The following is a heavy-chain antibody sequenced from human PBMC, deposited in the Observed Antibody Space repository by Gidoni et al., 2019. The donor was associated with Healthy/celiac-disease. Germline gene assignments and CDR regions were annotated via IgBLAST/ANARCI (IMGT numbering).Heavy chain of an antibody. CDR2: TYYRSKWYK. D-gene: IGHD3-10*01. Sequence: QVQLQQSGPGLVKPSQTRSLPCAIPGDSVSSNSAAWNWIRQSPSRGIEWLGRTYYRSKWYKDYAVSVKSRITINPDTSQNTFSLQRKSVSPEDTAVYYCARDDRGITMVRGVPPYYFDYWGQGTLVTVSS. CDR3: ARDDRGITMVRGVPPYYFDY. CDR1: GDSVSSNSAA. V-gene: IGHV6-1*01. J-gene: IGHJ4*02.